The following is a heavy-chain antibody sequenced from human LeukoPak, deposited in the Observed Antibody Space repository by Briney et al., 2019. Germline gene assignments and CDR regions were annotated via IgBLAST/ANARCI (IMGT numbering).Heavy chain of an antibody. CDR1: GFTFGSYS. Sequence: PGGSLRLSCAASGFTFGSYSMNWVRQAPGKGLEWVSSISSSSSYIYYADSVKGRFTISRDNAKNSLYLQMNSLRAGDTAVYYCARVSRSGSSWYWFDPWGQGTLVTVSS. CDR2: ISSSSSYI. D-gene: IGHD6-13*01. J-gene: IGHJ5*02. V-gene: IGHV3-21*01. CDR3: ARVSRSGSSWYWFDP.